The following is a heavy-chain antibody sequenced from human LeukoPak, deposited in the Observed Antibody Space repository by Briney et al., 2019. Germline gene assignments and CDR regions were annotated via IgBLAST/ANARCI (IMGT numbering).Heavy chain of an antibody. CDR3: ARDSGSYLQPSDY. CDR2: ITSSGDRT. D-gene: IGHD1-26*01. V-gene: IGHV3-23*01. Sequence: GGSLRLSCAASEFTFSSYAMSWVRQAPGRGLEWVSSITSSGDRTYYADSVQGRFTISGDNSKNTLYLQMSSLRAEDGAVYHCARDSGSYLQPSDYWGQGTLVTVSS. CDR1: EFTFSSYA. J-gene: IGHJ4*02.